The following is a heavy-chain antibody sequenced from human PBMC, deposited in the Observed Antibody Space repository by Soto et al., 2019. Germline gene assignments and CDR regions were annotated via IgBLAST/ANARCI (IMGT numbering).Heavy chain of an antibody. CDR2: ISGSGGST. Sequence: PGGSLRLSCAASGFTFSSYAMSWVRQAPGKGLEWVSAISGSGGSTYYADSVKGRFTISRDNSKNTLYLQMNSLRAEDTAVYYCAKDLYMYYYGSGSPFDYWGQGTLVTVSS. CDR3: AKDLYMYYYGSGSPFDY. CDR1: GFTFSSYA. J-gene: IGHJ4*02. V-gene: IGHV3-23*01. D-gene: IGHD3-10*01.